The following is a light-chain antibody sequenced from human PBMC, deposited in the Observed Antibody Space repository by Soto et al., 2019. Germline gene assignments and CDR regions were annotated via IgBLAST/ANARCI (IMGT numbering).Light chain of an antibody. V-gene: IGLV1-40*01. CDR2: SNT. Sequence: QSVLTQPPSVSGAPGQRVTISCTGSSSNIGATYDVHWYLQLPGTAPKLLIYSNTNRPSGVPDRFSGSKSGTSASLAITGLQAEDEADYYCQSYDSSLSGVVFGTGTKVTVL. CDR3: QSYDSSLSGVV. CDR1: SSNIGATYD. J-gene: IGLJ1*01.